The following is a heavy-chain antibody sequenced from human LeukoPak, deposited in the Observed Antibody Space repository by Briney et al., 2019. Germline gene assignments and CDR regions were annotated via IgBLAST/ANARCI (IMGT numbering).Heavy chain of an antibody. Sequence: SETLSLTCTVSGYSISSGYYWGWIRQPPGKGLEWIGYIYHRGSTYYNPSLKSRVTISVDTSKNQFSLKMSSVTAADTAVYYCERVSGSSGYVSYYYMDVWGKGTTVTVSS. CDR1: GYSISSGYY. J-gene: IGHJ6*03. D-gene: IGHD3-22*01. CDR2: IYHRGST. V-gene: IGHV4-38-2*02. CDR3: ERVSGSSGYVSYYYMDV.